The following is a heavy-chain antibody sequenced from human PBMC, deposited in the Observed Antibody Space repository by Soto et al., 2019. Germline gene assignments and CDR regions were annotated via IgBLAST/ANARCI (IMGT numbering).Heavy chain of an antibody. CDR3: ARGDYGANSGLDY. Sequence: SETLSRTGAVSGRSISTDGSTWSWIRKPPGKGLEWIGHIYQGGSTFYNPSLKSRVIISVDRSTNQFSLHLTSVTAADTAVYYCARGDYGANSGLDYWGQGTLVTVSS. V-gene: IGHV4-30-2*01. J-gene: IGHJ4*02. CDR1: GRSISTDGST. D-gene: IGHD4-17*01. CDR2: IYQGGST.